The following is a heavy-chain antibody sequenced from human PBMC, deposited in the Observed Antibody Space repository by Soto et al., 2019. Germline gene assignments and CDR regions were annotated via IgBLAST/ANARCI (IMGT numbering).Heavy chain of an antibody. CDR3: ARGPRGLYGNDY. CDR1: GFTFSIAW. D-gene: IGHD4-4*01. CDR2: INMDGSST. J-gene: IGHJ4*02. Sequence: PGGSLRLSCASSGFTFSIAWVAGFRQAAGKGLVWVSRINMDGSSTNYADSVKGRFTISRDNAKNTLYLQMNSLRAEDTAVYYCARGPRGLYGNDYWGQGALVTVSS. V-gene: IGHV3-74*01.